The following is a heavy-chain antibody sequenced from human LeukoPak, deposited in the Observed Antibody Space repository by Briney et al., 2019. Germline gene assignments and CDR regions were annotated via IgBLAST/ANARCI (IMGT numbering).Heavy chain of an antibody. J-gene: IGHJ4*02. CDR1: GFTFSSYA. CDR2: ISYDGSNK. V-gene: IGHV3-30-3*01. CDR3: ARDFVWSGYPDY. D-gene: IGHD3-3*01. Sequence: PGGSLRLSCAASGFTFSSYAMHWVRQAPGKGLEWVAVISYDGSNKYYADSVKGRFTISRDNAKNSLYLQMNSLRAEDTAVYYCARDFVWSGYPDYWGQGTLVTVSS.